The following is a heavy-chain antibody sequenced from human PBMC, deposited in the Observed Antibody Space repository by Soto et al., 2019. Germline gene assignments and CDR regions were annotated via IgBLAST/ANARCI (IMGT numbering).Heavy chain of an antibody. Sequence: PGGSLRLSCTASGFTFGDYAMNWVRQAPGKGLEWVGFIRGKPNGGATDYAASLKGRSTISRDDSKSIAYLQMNSLQAEDTAVYYCTRDFQGQYYSGMDVWGQGTTFTVS. CDR3: TRDFQGQYYSGMDV. V-gene: IGHV3-49*04. J-gene: IGHJ6*02. CDR1: GFTFGDYA. CDR2: IRGKPNGGAT.